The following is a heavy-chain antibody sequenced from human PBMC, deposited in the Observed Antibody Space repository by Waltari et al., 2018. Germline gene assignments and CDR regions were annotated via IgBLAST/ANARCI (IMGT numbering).Heavy chain of an antibody. D-gene: IGHD2-21*01. CDR1: GYSISSGYY. V-gene: IGHV4-38-2*02. Sequence: QVQLQESGPGLVKPSETLSLTCTVSGYSISSGYYWGWIRQPPGKGLEGIGSIYHSGSTYYNPSLKSRVTISVDTSKNQFSLKLSSVTAADTAVYYCARGERELVVVDYYYYYMDVWGKGTTVTVSS. CDR2: IYHSGST. J-gene: IGHJ6*03. CDR3: ARGERELVVVDYYYYYMDV.